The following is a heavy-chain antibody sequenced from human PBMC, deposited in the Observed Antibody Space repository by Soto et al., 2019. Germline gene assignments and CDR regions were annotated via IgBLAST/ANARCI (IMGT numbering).Heavy chain of an antibody. CDR3: SRIRKEYTTSSERDCLDP. J-gene: IGHJ5*02. CDR2: IFSDDAK. V-gene: IGHV2-26*01. Sequence: QVTLKESGPVLVKPTETLTLTCTVSGFSLGNPRMGVTWIRQPPGKALEWLAHIFSDDAKSYSTSLRSRLTISKDTSKSQVVLTMTSMNPVDTATYFCSRIRKEYTTSSERDCLDPWGQGKLVTVSS. CDR1: GFSLGNPRMG. D-gene: IGHD6-6*01.